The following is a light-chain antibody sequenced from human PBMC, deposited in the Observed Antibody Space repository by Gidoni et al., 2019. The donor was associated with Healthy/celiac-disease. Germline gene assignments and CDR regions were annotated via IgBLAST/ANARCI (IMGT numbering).Light chain of an antibody. J-gene: IGKJ1*01. CDR3: MQALQTPWT. Sequence: DLVMTQSPLSLPVPPGAPASISCRSSQSLLHSNGYNYLDWYLQKPGQSPQLLIYLGSNRASGVPDRFSGSGSGTYFTLKISRGEAEDVGVYYCMQALQTPWTFXQXTKVEIK. CDR1: QSLLHSNGYNY. CDR2: LGS. V-gene: IGKV2-28*01.